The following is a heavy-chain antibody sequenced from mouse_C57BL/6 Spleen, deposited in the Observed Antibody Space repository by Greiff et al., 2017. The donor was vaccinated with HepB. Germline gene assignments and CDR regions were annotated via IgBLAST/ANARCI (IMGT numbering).Heavy chain of an antibody. CDR2: ISSGGSYT. V-gene: IGHV5-6*01. CDR3: ASQTESYFDY. J-gene: IGHJ2*01. CDR1: GFTFSSYG. Sequence: EVQGVESGGDLVKPGGSLKLSCAASGFTFSSYGMSWVRQTPDKRLEWVATISSGGSYTYYPDSVKGRFTISRDNAKNTLYLQMSSLKSEDTAMYYCASQTESYFDYWGQGTTLTVSS.